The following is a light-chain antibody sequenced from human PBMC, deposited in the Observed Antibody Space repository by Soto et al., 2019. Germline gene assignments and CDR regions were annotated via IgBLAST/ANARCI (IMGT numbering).Light chain of an antibody. V-gene: IGKV3-20*01. J-gene: IGKJ1*01. CDR3: QQYGNSPQT. CDR2: EAP. Sequence: EIVMTQSPATLSVSPGERATLSCRASQNVRSNLAWYQQKPGQTPKLLIYEAPTRATGIPDRFSGSGSGTDYTLTIGRLEPEDFAVYYCQQYGNSPQTFGQGTKVDIK. CDR1: QNVRSN.